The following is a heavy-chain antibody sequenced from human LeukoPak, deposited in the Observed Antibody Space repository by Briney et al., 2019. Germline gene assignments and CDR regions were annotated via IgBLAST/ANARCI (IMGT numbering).Heavy chain of an antibody. CDR2: ISSSSSYI. Sequence: GGSLRLSCAASGFTFSSYSMNWVRQAPGKGLEWVSSISSSSSYIYYADSVKGRFTISRDNAKNSLYLQMNSLRAEDTAVYYCARGGSGSYPEIDYWGQGTLVTVSS. V-gene: IGHV3-21*01. CDR3: ARGGSGSYPEIDY. J-gene: IGHJ4*02. D-gene: IGHD1-26*01. CDR1: GFTFSSYS.